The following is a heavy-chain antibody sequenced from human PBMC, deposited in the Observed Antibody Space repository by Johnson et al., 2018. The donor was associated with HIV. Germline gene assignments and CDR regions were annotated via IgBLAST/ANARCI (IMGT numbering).Heavy chain of an antibody. V-gene: IGHV3-66*01. D-gene: IGHD2-15*01. CDR1: GFTVSSNY. CDR2: IYSGGTI. J-gene: IGHJ3*02. Sequence: VQLVESGGGLVQPGGSLRLSCEASGFTVSSNYMNWVRQAPGNGLEWVSVIYSGGTIYYADSVKGRFTISRDNAKNSLYLQMNSLRAEDTAVYYCARDQGDIVVVVAAELWAFDIWGQGTMVTVSS. CDR3: ARDQGDIVVVVAAELWAFDI.